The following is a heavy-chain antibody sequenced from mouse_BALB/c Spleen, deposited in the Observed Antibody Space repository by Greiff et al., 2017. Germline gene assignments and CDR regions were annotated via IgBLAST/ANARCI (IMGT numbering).Heavy chain of an antibody. J-gene: IGHJ3*01. V-gene: IGHV1-15*01. Sequence: VQLQQSGAELVRPGASVTLSCKASGYTFTDYEMHWVKQTPVHGLEWIGAIDPETGGTAYNQKFKGKATLTADKSSSTAYMELRSLTSEDSAVYYCTRLGESWFAYWGQGTLVTVSA. CDR3: TRLGESWFAY. CDR1: GYTFTDYE. CDR2: IDPETGGT.